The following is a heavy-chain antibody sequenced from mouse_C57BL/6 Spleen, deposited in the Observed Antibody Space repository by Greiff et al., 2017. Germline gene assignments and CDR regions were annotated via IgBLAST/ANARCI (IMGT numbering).Heavy chain of an antibody. CDR3: ARPYDFDY. Sequence: EVKLVESGGDLVKPGGSLKLSCAASGFTFSSYGMSWVRQTPDKRLEWVATISSGGSYTYYPDSVKGRFTISRDNAKNTLYLQMSSLKSEDTAMYYCARPYDFDYGGQGTTLTVSS. V-gene: IGHV5-6*01. D-gene: IGHD2-3*01. CDR2: ISSGGSYT. J-gene: IGHJ2*01. CDR1: GFTFSSYG.